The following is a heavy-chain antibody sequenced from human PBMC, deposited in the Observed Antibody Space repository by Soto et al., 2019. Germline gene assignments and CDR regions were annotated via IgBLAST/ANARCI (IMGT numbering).Heavy chain of an antibody. CDR2: IYSGGST. CDR3: ARSLGIASWFDP. Sequence: EVQLVESGGGLVQPGGSLRLSCAASGFTVSSNYMSWVRQAPGKGLEWVSVIYSGGSTYYADSVKGRFTISRHNSKNALDLQMISLRAEDTAVYYCARSLGIASWFDPWGQGTLVTVSS. CDR1: GFTVSSNY. J-gene: IGHJ5*02. D-gene: IGHD2-15*01. V-gene: IGHV3-53*04.